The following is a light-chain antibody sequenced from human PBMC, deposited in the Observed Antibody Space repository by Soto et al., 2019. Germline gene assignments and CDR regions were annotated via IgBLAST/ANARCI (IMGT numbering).Light chain of an antibody. CDR1: SGHNSCA. J-gene: IGLJ3*02. V-gene: IGLV4-69*01. Sequence: QSVLTQSPSASASRGASVKLTCTLSSGHNSCAIAWHQQQPEKGPRYLMKLNSDGSHTKGDGIPDRFSGSSSGAERYLTISSLQSEDEAVYYCQTWGTGIRVFGGGTKLSVL. CDR3: QTWGTGIRV. CDR2: LNSDGSH.